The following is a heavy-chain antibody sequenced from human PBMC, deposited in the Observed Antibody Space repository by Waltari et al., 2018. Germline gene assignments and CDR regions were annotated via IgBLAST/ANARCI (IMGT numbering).Heavy chain of an antibody. Sequence: QLQESGPGLVRPSGTLSLTCAVSGDPMSSTYWWSWVRQSPGKGLEWIGQVYGGGKTNYNPSFASRVTVELDTYNKKFSLKLTSATAADTAVYYCARDRGRGLYLDSWGPG. CDR1: GDPMSSTYW. CDR3: ARDRGRGLYLDS. D-gene: IGHD2-15*01. CDR2: VYGGGKT. J-gene: IGHJ4*02. V-gene: IGHV4-4*02.